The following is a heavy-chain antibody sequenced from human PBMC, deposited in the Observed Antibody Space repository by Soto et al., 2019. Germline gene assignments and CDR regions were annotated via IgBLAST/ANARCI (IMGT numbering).Heavy chain of an antibody. CDR3: ARDHCSTATCYTVWFDP. J-gene: IGHJ5*02. V-gene: IGHV3-74*01. D-gene: IGHD2-2*02. Sequence: LRLSCAASGFTFSNYWMHWVRQAPGKGLVWVSRINSDGSTTNYADSVKGRFTISRDNAKNTLYLQMNSLRADDTAVYYCARDHCSTATCYTVWFDPWGLGTLVTVSS. CDR2: INSDGSTT. CDR1: GFTFSNYW.